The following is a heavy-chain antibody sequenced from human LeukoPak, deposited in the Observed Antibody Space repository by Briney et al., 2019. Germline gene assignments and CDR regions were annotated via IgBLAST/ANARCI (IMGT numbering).Heavy chain of an antibody. CDR1: SGSISTSNYY. D-gene: IGHD3-16*01. V-gene: IGHV4-61*01. Sequence: PSETLSLTCTVSSGSISTSNYYWSWIRQPPGKGLEWIGYIYYSGSTNYNPSLKSRVTISVDTSKNQFSLKLSSVTAADTAVYYCARASALHPSITLWGQGTLVTVSS. CDR3: ARASALHPSITL. J-gene: IGHJ4*02. CDR2: IYYSGST.